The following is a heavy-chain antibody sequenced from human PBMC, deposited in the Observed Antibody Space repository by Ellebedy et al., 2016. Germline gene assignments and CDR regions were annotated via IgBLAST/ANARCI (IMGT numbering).Heavy chain of an antibody. D-gene: IGHD3-16*01. Sequence: SETLSLTXTVSGGSISSYYWSWVRQPAGKGLKWIGRIYTSGTTDYNPSLKSRVTMSLDTSKNQFSLNLKSVTAADTAIYYCARGLVQGQGRDWGLEYWGQGTLVTVSS. CDR1: GGSISSYY. CDR2: IYTSGTT. V-gene: IGHV4-4*07. J-gene: IGHJ4*02. CDR3: ARGLVQGQGRDWGLEY.